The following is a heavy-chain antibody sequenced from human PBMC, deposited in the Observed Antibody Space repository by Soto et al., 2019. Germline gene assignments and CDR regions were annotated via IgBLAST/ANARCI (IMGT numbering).Heavy chain of an antibody. D-gene: IGHD6-19*01. CDR2: ISYDGSNK. CDR1: GFTSSSYG. V-gene: IGHV3-30*18. Sequence: QVQLVESGGGVVQPGRSLRLSCAASGFTSSSYGMHWVRQAPGKGLEWVAVISYDGSNKYYADSVKGRFTISRDNSKNTLYLQMNSLRAEDTAVYYCAKDPIGEYSSGWDFGYWGQGTLVTVSS. CDR3: AKDPIGEYSSGWDFGY. J-gene: IGHJ4*02.